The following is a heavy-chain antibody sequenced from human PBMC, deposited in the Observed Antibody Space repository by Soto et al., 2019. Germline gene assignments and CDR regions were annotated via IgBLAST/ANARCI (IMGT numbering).Heavy chain of an antibody. CDR1: GFTFSSYG. CDR2: IGTAGNT. V-gene: IGHV3-13*01. J-gene: IGHJ4*02. CDR3: ARSGRYDYGDANFDY. Sequence: PGESLKISCAASGFTFSSYGMHWVRQATVKGLEWVSAIGTAGNTFYPGSVKGRFTISRENAKNSLYLQMNSLRAGDTAVYYCARSGRYDYGDANFDYWGQGTLVTVSS. D-gene: IGHD4-17*01.